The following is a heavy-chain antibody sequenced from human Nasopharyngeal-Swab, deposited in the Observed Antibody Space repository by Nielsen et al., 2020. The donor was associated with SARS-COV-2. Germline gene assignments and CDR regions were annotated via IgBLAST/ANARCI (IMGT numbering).Heavy chain of an antibody. CDR1: GGSFNNYY. Sequence: SETLSLTCAVYGGSFNNYYWNWIRLAPGKGLEWIGEITHSGSTNYNPSLKSRVTMSVDPSKNQFSLKLSSVTAADTAVYYCARVLVSLTGDLDSWDQGTPVAVSS. D-gene: IGHD3-10*01. V-gene: IGHV4-34*01. CDR3: ARVLVSLTGDLDS. J-gene: IGHJ4*02. CDR2: ITHSGST.